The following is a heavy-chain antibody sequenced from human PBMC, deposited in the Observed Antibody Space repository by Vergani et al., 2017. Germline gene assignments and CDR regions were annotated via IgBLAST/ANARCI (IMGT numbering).Heavy chain of an antibody. J-gene: IGHJ4*02. CDR2: LTGGGGST. V-gene: IGHV3-23*01. Sequence: EVQLLESGGSLKQPGGSVRLSCAASGFTFSTYAMHWVRRAPGKGLEWVSALTGGGGSTYYADSFKGGFIISRDNSRDTLYLQMNSVRPEDTATYYCVKDAGSYENFFDSWGQGTLVTVSS. CDR3: VKDAGSYENFFDS. CDR1: GFTFSTYA. D-gene: IGHD1-26*01.